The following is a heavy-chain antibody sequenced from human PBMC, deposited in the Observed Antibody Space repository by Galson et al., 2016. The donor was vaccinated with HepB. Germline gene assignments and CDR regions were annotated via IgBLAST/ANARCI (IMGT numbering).Heavy chain of an antibody. CDR2: ISYEGSRK. D-gene: IGHD4-11*01. CDR1: GFTFSRYG. V-gene: IGHV3-30*03. Sequence: SLRLSCAASGFTFSRYGMLWVRQAPGKGLQWVALISYEGSRKYYADSVKGRFTISRDNSKNTLFLQMRSLRADDTAVYYCARDPVASSTWYYSDYWGQGTLVTVSS. J-gene: IGHJ4*02. CDR3: ARDPVASSTWYYSDY.